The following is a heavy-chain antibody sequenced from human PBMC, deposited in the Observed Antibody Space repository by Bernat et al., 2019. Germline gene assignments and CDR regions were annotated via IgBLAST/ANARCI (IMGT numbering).Heavy chain of an antibody. J-gene: IGHJ5*02. CDR2: ISRISSHI. Sequence: EMQLVESGGGLVKPGGSLRLSCTASGFTFSDFSMNWVRQAPGKGLEWLSYISRISSHIYYAVSVKGRFTISRDNAKSTLYLQMNSLRADDTAVYYCAGDPADSLTRNWFDPWGQGTLVTVSS. CDR3: AGDPADSLTRNWFDP. V-gene: IGHV3-21*05. D-gene: IGHD4-4*01. CDR1: GFTFSDFS.